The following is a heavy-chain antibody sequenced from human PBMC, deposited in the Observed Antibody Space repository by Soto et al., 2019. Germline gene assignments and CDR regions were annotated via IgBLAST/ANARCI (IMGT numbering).Heavy chain of an antibody. CDR2: ISSTSSVK. V-gene: IGHV3-48*03. CDR1: GFTFSNYE. Sequence: SLRLSCAASGFTFSNYEMNWVRQAPGKGLEWVSYISSTSSVKYYADSVKGRFTISRDNAKKSLYLQMKNLRPEDTAVYYCAGDQGGTYQSWFDPWGQGALVTVSS. J-gene: IGHJ5*02. D-gene: IGHD1-26*01. CDR3: AGDQGGTYQSWFDP.